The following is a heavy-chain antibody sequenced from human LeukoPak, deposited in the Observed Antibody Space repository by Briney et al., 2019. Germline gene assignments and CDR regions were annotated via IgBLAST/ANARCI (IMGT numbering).Heavy chain of an antibody. CDR2: IYSSGST. CDR3: ARDNYYNVGYYYYYYMDV. CDR1: GGSISSYY. J-gene: IGHJ6*03. Sequence: KTSETLSLTCTVSGGSISSYYWSWIRQPAGKGLEWIGRIYSSGSTTYNPSLKSRVTMSVDTSKNQFSLKLSSVTAADTAVYYCARDNYYNVGYYYYYYMDVWGKGTTVTISS. V-gene: IGHV4-4*07. D-gene: IGHD3-10*01.